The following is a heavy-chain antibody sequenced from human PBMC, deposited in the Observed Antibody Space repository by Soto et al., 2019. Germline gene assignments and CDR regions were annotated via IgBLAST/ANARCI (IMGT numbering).Heavy chain of an antibody. CDR1: GYTFTSYG. J-gene: IGHJ6*02. Sequence: QVQLVQSGAEVKKPGASVKVSCKASGYTFTSYGISWVRQAPGQGLEWMGWISAYNGNTNYAQKLQGRVTMTTVTSTSTAYMELRSLRSDGTAVYYCARISYGSVKFSSYYYYGMDVWGQGTTFTVSS. D-gene: IGHD3-10*01. V-gene: IGHV1-18*01. CDR2: ISAYNGNT. CDR3: ARISYGSVKFSSYYYYGMDV.